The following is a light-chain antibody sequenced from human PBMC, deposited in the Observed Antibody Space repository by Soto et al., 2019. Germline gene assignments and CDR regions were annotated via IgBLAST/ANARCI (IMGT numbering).Light chain of an antibody. J-gene: IGLJ2*01. CDR3: AAWDDSLNGHVV. Sequence: QSVLTQPPSASGTPGQRVTISCSGSISNIGTNTVNWYQHLPGTAPKLLIYSNDRRPSGVPDRFSGSKSGTSASLAISGLQSEDEADYYCAAWDDSLNGHVVFGGGTKLTVL. CDR1: ISNIGTNT. CDR2: SND. V-gene: IGLV1-44*01.